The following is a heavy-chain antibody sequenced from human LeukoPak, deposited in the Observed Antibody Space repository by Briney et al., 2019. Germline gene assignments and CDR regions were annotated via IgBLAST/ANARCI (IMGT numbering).Heavy chain of an antibody. D-gene: IGHD5-24*01. J-gene: IGHJ4*02. CDR1: GYTLTELS. CDR2: FDTEDGET. Sequence: ASVKLSCNVSGYTLTELSMHWVRQAPGKGLEWLGGFDTEDGETIYAQKFQGRVTMTEDTSTDTAYMELSSLRSEDTAVYYCATWERRWLHWNYWGQGTLVTVSS. V-gene: IGHV1-24*01. CDR3: ATWERRWLHWNY.